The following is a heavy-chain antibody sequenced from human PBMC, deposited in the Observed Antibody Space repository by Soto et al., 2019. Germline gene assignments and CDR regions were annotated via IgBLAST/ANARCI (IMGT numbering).Heavy chain of an antibody. J-gene: IGHJ3*02. V-gene: IGHV3-11*06. CDR1: GFTFSDYY. CDR3: ARDQHYYYDSSGFGSDAFDI. D-gene: IGHD3-22*01. CDR2: ISSNSSYT. Sequence: PGGSLRLSCAASGFTFSDYYMSWLRRAPGKGLEWVSYISSNSSYTNYADSVKGRFTISRDNAKNSLYLQMNSLRGEDTDVYYCARDQHYYYDSSGFGSDAFDIWGQGTMVTVSS.